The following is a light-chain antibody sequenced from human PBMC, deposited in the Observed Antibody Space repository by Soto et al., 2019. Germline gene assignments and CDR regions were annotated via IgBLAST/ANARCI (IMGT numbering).Light chain of an antibody. V-gene: IGLV2-14*01. J-gene: IGLJ3*02. CDR2: EVT. CDR1: SSDLGGYNY. Sequence: QSALTQPASVSGSPGQSITISCTGTSSDLGGYNYVSWYLQHPGKAPRLIIYEVTTRPSGVSNRFSGSKSGNTASLTISGLQAEDEADYYCSSYTSSSTLEFGGGTKLTVL. CDR3: SSYTSSSTLE.